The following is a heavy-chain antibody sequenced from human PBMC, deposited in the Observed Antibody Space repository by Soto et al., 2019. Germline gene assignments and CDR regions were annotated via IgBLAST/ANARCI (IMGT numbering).Heavy chain of an antibody. V-gene: IGHV4-34*01. J-gene: IGHJ6*02. D-gene: IGHD6-19*01. CDR2: INHSGST. CDR1: GGSFSGYY. CDR3: ARGSGSSGWLVYYYYDGLDV. Sequence: PSETLSLTWAVYGGSFSGYYWSGIRQPPGKGLEWIGEINHSGSTNYNPSIKSRVTISVDTSKNQFSLKLSSVTAADTAVYYCARGSGSSGWLVYYYYDGLDVWAQGSTVLVSS.